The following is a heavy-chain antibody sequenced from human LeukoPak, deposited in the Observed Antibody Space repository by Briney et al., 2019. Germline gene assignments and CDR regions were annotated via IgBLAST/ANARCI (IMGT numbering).Heavy chain of an antibody. CDR3: ARTHDFWTGYYEK. CDR2: IYTSGST. V-gene: IGHV4-61*02. J-gene: IGHJ4*02. Sequence: PSETLSLTCTVSGGSVSIGSYYWSWIRQPAGKGLEWIGRIYTSGSTDYNPSLKSRVTILKDTSKNQFSLRLSSVTAADTAVYYCARTHDFWTGYYEKWGQGTLVTVSS. D-gene: IGHD3/OR15-3a*01. CDR1: GGSVSIGSYY.